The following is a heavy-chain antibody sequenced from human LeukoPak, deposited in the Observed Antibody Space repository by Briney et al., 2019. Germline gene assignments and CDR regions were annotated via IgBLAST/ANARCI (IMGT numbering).Heavy chain of an antibody. J-gene: IGHJ4*02. V-gene: IGHV1-18*01. CDR3: ARGPPIVVVVAATQVLDY. Sequence: ASVKVSCKASGYTFISYGISWVRQAPGQGLEWMGWISAYNGNSNYAQKLQGRVTMTTDTSTSTAYMEVRSLRSEDTAVYYCARGPPIVVVVAATQVLDYWGQGTLVTVSS. CDR2: ISAYNGNS. CDR1: GYTFISYG. D-gene: IGHD2-15*01.